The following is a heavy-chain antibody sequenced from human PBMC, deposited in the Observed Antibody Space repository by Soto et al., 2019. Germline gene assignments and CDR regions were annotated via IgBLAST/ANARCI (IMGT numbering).Heavy chain of an antibody. D-gene: IGHD3-16*02. Sequence: EVQLLESGGGVVQPGGSLRLSCAASGFTFSSYAMSWVRQAPGTGLEWVSAISGSGGSTYYADSVKGRFTISRDNSKNTLYLQMNSLRAEDTAVYYCAKPYEYIWGSYRHGDYWGQGTLVTVSS. V-gene: IGHV3-23*01. CDR2: ISGSGGST. J-gene: IGHJ4*02. CDR3: AKPYEYIWGSYRHGDY. CDR1: GFTFSSYA.